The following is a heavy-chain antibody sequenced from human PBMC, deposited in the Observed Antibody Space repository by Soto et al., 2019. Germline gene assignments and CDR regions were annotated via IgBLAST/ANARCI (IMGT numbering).Heavy chain of an antibody. CDR1: GFTFSSYW. Sequence: GGSLSLSCAASGFTFSSYWMSWVRQAPGKGLEWVANIKQDGSEKYYVDSVKGRFTISRDNAKNSLYLQMNSLRAEDTAVYYCARQLGYGVTDYYYYYGMDVWGQGTTVTVSS. D-gene: IGHD1-1*01. CDR2: IKQDGSEK. CDR3: ARQLGYGVTDYYYYYGMDV. J-gene: IGHJ6*02. V-gene: IGHV3-7*02.